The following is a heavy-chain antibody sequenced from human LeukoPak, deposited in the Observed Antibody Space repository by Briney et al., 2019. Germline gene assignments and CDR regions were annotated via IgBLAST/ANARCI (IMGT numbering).Heavy chain of an antibody. V-gene: IGHV4-39*07. J-gene: IGHJ5*02. CDR1: GGSISTSSYY. Sequence: SETLSLTCTVSGGSISTSSYYWGWIRQPPGKGLEWIGSIFYTGSTYYNPSLKSRVTISVDTSKNQFSLKLSSVTAADTAVYYCARGLSRIAVAGNNWFDPWGQGTLVTVSS. D-gene: IGHD6-19*01. CDR3: ARGLSRIAVAGNNWFDP. CDR2: IFYTGST.